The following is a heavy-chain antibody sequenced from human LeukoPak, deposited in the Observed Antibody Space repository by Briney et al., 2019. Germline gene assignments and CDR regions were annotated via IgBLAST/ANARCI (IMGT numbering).Heavy chain of an antibody. CDR2: ISSSSTYI. Sequence: GGSLRLSCAASGFTFSNYNMNWVRQAPGKGLEWVSSISSSSTYIYYADSVRGRFTISRDNSKNTLYLQMNSLRAEDTAVYYCARVKGGMGYDAFDIWGQGTMVTVSS. CDR3: ARVKGGMGYDAFDI. V-gene: IGHV3-21*01. D-gene: IGHD3-16*01. J-gene: IGHJ3*02. CDR1: GFTFSNYN.